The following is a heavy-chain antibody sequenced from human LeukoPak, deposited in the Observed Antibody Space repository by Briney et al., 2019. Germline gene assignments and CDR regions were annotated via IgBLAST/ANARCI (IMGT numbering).Heavy chain of an antibody. CDR3: ARDLDSSGWYGGGDAFDI. V-gene: IGHV4-59*01. D-gene: IGHD6-19*01. Sequence: PSETLSLTCTVSVGSISSYYWSWIRQPPGKGLEWIGYIYYSGSTNYNPSLKSRVTISVDTSKNQFSLKLSSVTAADTAVYYCARDLDSSGWYGGGDAFDIWGQGTMVTVSS. CDR1: VGSISSYY. CDR2: IYYSGST. J-gene: IGHJ3*02.